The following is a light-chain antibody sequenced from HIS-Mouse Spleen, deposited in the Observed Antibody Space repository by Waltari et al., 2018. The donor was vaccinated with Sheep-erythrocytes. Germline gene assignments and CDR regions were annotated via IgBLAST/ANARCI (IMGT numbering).Light chain of an antibody. CDR2: EVS. V-gene: IGLV2-8*01. CDR3: SSYAGSNNYV. J-gene: IGLJ1*01. CDR1: SSDVGGYNY. Sequence: QSALTQPPSASGSPGQSVTISCTGPSSDVGGYNYVSWYQQHPGKAPQLMIYEVSKRPSGVPDRFSGSKSGNTASLTVSGLQAEDEADYYCSSYAGSNNYVFGTGTKVTVL.